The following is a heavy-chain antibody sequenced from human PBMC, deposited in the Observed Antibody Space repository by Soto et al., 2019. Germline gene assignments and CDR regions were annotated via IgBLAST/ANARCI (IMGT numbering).Heavy chain of an antibody. CDR1: GGSISSYY. Sequence: PSETLSLTCTVSGGSISSYYWSWIRQPPGKGLEWIGYIYYSGSTNYNPSLKSRVTISVDTSKNQFSLKLSSVTAADTAVYYCARGIEGCSGYLFDIWGQGTMVTVSS. CDR2: IYYSGST. CDR3: ARGIEGCSGYLFDI. D-gene: IGHD5-12*01. V-gene: IGHV4-59*01. J-gene: IGHJ3*02.